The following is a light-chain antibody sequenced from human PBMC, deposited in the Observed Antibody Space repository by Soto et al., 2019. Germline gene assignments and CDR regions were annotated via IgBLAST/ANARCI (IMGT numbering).Light chain of an antibody. Sequence: IVLTQSPATLSLSPGERATLSCRASQSVSSYLAWYQQKPGQAPRLLIYGASTRASGIPERFSGSGSGTDFTLTISRLAPEDFAVYYCQDYGSSEWTFGQGTKVDI. CDR3: QDYGSSEWT. CDR2: GAS. V-gene: IGKV3-20*01. CDR1: QSVSSY. J-gene: IGKJ1*01.